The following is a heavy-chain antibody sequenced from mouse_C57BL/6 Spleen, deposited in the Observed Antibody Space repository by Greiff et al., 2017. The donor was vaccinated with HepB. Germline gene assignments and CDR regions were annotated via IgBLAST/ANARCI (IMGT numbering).Heavy chain of an antibody. CDR2: IHPNSGST. CDR1: GYTFTSYW. CDR3: GTGTGGRYFDY. J-gene: IGHJ2*01. Sequence: QVQLQQSGAELVKPGASVKLSCKASGYTFTSYWMHWVKQRPGQGLEWIGMIHPNSGSTNYNEKFKSKATLTVDKSSSTAYMQLSSLTSEDSAVYYCGTGTGGRYFDYWGQGTTLTVSS. V-gene: IGHV1-64*01. D-gene: IGHD3-3*01.